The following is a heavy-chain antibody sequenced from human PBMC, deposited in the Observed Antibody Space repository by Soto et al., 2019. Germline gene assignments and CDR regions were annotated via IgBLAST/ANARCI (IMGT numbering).Heavy chain of an antibody. D-gene: IGHD1-1*01. J-gene: IGHJ4*02. CDR3: TKGATGPFDT. Sequence: GSGCRFVSFWSGWVRQMPGKGLEWLGDVYPSDSDVRYSPSFEGRVTISADNSINTAYLHLLNLKASDTAIYYCTKGATGPFDTCGQGTRVTVSS. V-gene: IGHV5-51*01. CDR1: GCRFVSFW. CDR2: VYPSDSDV.